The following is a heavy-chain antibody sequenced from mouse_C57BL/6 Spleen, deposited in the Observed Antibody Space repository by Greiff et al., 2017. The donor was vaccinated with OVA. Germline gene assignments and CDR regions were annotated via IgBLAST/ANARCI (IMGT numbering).Heavy chain of an antibody. CDR2: INPSTGGT. CDR3: ARPYYGYLFAY. J-gene: IGHJ3*01. V-gene: IGHV1-42*01. Sequence: VQLQQSGPELVKPGASVKISCKASGYSFTGYYMNWVKQSPEKSLEWIGEINPSTGGTTYNQKFKAKAALTVDKSSSTAYMQLKSLTSEDSAVYYGARPYYGYLFAYWGQGTLVTVSA. CDR1: GYSFTGYY. D-gene: IGHD2-9*01.